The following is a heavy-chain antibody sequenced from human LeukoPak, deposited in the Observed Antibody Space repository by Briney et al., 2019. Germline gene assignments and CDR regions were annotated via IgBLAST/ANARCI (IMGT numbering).Heavy chain of an antibody. CDR1: GYTFNSYG. V-gene: IGHV1-18*01. CDR3: ARLIPQKWELPGKWFDP. CDR2: VSAYNGHT. Sequence: ASVKVSCKASGYTFNSYGISWVRQAPGQGLEWMGWVSAYNGHTNYAQKFQGRVTMTTDTSTSTASMELRSLRSDDTAVYYCARLIPQKWELPGKWFDPWGQGTLVTVSS. J-gene: IGHJ5*02. D-gene: IGHD1-26*01.